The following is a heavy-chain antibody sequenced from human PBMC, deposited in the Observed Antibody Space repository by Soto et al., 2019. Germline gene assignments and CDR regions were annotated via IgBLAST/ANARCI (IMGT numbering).Heavy chain of an antibody. CDR1: GFIFSNYA. V-gene: IGHV3-30-3*01. D-gene: IGHD3-22*01. J-gene: IGHJ4*02. Sequence: QVQLVESGGGVVQPGRSLRVSCAASGFIFSNYAMHWVRQAPGKGLEWVAVVSCDGNNQFYAESVKGRFTISRDSSKTTLYLQMNNLREEDTAVYYCARDRVYYYDNSGYYNFDYWGQGTLVIVSS. CDR2: VSCDGNNQ. CDR3: ARDRVYYYDNSGYYNFDY.